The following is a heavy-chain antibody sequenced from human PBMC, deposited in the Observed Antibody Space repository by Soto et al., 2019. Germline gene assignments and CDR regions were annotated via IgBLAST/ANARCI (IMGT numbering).Heavy chain of an antibody. J-gene: IGHJ6*02. CDR3: ARGPLWFGVGYYYYGMDV. V-gene: IGHV4-34*01. CDR1: GESFSGYY. D-gene: IGHD3-10*01. Sequence: SATLSVTCAVYGESFSGYYWSWSRQPPGKGLEWIGEINHSGSTNYKPSLKSRVTISVDTSKNQFSLKLSSVTAADTAVYYCARGPLWFGVGYYYYGMDVWGQGTTVT. CDR2: INHSGST.